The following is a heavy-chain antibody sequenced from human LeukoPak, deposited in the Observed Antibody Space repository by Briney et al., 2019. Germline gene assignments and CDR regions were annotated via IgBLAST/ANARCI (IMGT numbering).Heavy chain of an antibody. CDR3: ARGPYSSGGFSFDY. Sequence: PSETLSLTCTVSGGSISGYYWSWIRQPAGRGLEWIGRIYNSENSDYNPSLKSRVTMSVDTSKNQFSLKRSSVTAADKGVEYCARGPYSSGGFSFDYWGQGTLVTVSS. J-gene: IGHJ4*02. D-gene: IGHD6-19*01. CDR1: GGSISGYY. CDR2: IYNSENS. V-gene: IGHV4-4*07.